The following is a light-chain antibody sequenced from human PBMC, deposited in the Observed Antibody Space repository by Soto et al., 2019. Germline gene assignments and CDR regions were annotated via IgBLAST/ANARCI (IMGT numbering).Light chain of an antibody. V-gene: IGKV3-11*01. CDR2: DVS. Sequence: EIVMTQYTATLSVSPGERATLSCRARQSVSSYLIWYHQIPGQSPRLLMYDVSNRATGIPARFSGSGSGTDFTLTISSLEPEDLAVYYCQQRSNWPRTFGQGSMVDVK. J-gene: IGKJ1*01. CDR3: QQRSNWPRT. CDR1: QSVSSY.